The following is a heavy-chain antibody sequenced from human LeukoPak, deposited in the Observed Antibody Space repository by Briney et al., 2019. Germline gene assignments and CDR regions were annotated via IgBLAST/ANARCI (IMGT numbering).Heavy chain of an antibody. CDR2: IYTSGST. V-gene: IGHV4-4*07. CDR3: ARENYRGYSFIGYYYYMDV. CDR1: GGSISSYY. D-gene: IGHD5-18*01. J-gene: IGHJ6*03. Sequence: PSETLSLTCSVSGGSISSYYWSWIRQPAGKGLEWIGRIYTSGSTNYNPSLKSRVTMSVDTSKNQFSLKLSSVTAADTAVYYCARENYRGYSFIGYYYYMDVWGKGTTVTVSS.